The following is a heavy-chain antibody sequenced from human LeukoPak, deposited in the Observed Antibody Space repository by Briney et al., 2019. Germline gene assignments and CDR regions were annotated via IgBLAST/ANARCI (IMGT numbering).Heavy chain of an antibody. CDR2: INSDGSNT. Sequence: PGGSLRLSCAASGFTFSSYWMHWVRQAPGKGLVWVSRINSDGSNTNYADSVKGRFTISRDNSKNTLYLQMNSLRAEDTAVYYCAKRGRTTGTTGAYYFDYWGQGTLVTVSS. J-gene: IGHJ4*02. D-gene: IGHD1-1*01. V-gene: IGHV3-74*01. CDR1: GFTFSSYW. CDR3: AKRGRTTGTTGAYYFDY.